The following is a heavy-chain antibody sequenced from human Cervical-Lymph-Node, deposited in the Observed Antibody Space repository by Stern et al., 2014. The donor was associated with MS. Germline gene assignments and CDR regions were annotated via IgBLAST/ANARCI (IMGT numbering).Heavy chain of an antibody. CDR2: AYDSGIT. D-gene: IGHD3-16*01. Sequence: QVQLQESGPGLVKPSETLSLSCTVSGGSISGYFWSWIRQPPGKKLEWIGYAYDSGITKYNPSLNSRVTMLVDTSKNQFALKLSPVTAADTAVYYCARHIQRYGELRFDPWGQGTQVTVSS. CDR1: GGSISGYF. CDR3: ARHIQRYGELRFDP. J-gene: IGHJ5*02. V-gene: IGHV4-59*08.